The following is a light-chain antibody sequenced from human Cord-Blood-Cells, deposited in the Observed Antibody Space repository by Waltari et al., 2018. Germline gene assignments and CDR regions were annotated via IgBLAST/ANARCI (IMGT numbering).Light chain of an antibody. J-gene: IGKJ4*01. V-gene: IGKV3-15*01. CDR1: KSVSSN. CDR2: GAS. Sequence: ELVMTQSPATLSVSPAESATLSCRASKSVSSNLAWYQQKPGQAPRRLIYGASTRATGIPARFSGSGSGTEFTLTISSLQSEDFAVYYCQQYNNWPLTFGGGTKVEIK. CDR3: QQYNNWPLT.